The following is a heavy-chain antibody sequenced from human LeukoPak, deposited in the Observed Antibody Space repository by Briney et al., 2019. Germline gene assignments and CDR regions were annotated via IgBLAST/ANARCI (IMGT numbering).Heavy chain of an antibody. V-gene: IGHV3-30*04. CDR2: ISYDGSNK. J-gene: IGHJ4*02. CDR1: GFTFSSYA. Sequence: PGRSLRLSCAASGFTFSSYAMHWVRQAPGKGLGWVAVISYDGSNKYYADSVKGRFTISRDNSKNTLYLQMNSLRAEDTAVYYCARSYDSSGYYFSYFDYWGQGTLVTVSS. CDR3: ARSYDSSGYYFSYFDY. D-gene: IGHD3-22*01.